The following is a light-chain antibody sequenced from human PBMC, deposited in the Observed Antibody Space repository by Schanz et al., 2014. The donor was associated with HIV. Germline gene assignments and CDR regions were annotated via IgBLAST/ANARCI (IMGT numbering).Light chain of an antibody. CDR2: GAS. CDR3: QQYGTSPRT. J-gene: IGKJ1*01. CDR1: QSISSN. Sequence: ETVMTQSPAALSVSPGERATLSCRASQSISSNLAWYQQRPGRAPRLLIYGASTRASGVAARFSGSGSGTDFTLTINRLEPEDFAVYYCQQYGTSPRTFGLGTKV. V-gene: IGKV3-15*01.